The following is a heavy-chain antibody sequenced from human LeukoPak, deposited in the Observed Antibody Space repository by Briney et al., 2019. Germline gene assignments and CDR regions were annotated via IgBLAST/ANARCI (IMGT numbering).Heavy chain of an antibody. V-gene: IGHV6-1*01. D-gene: IGHD1-1*01. CDR1: GGSVSSNSVA. Sequence: SQTLSLTCAISGGSVSSNSVAWNWIRQSPSRGLEWLGRTFYSSKWYNDYAVSVKSRVTVSPDTSKNQFSLQLNSVTPEDTAVYYCARGRLNSYDYWGQGTLVTVSS. CDR3: ARGRLNSYDY. J-gene: IGHJ4*02. CDR2: TFYSSKWYN.